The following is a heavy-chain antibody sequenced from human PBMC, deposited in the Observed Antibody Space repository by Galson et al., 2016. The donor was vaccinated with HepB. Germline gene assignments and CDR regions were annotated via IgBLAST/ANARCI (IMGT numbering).Heavy chain of an antibody. CDR1: GFTVSNNY. CDR2: IYSSVNT. Sequence: SLRLPCAASGFTVSNNYMRWFRQAPGKAREWVSLIYSSVNTHYADSVKGRFTNSRDSSKNTVYLQMNSLRVDDTAVYYCARWGGAAAAAWGQGTLVTVSS. V-gene: IGHV3-53*01. D-gene: IGHD6-13*01. CDR3: ARWGGAAAAA. J-gene: IGHJ5*02.